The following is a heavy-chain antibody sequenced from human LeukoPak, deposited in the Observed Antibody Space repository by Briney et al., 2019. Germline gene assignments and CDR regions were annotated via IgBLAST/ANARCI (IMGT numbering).Heavy chain of an antibody. V-gene: IGHV1-18*01. CDR2: ISAYNGNT. D-gene: IGHD3-22*01. Sequence: ASVKVSCKASGYTFTSYGISWVRQAPGQGLEWMGWISAYNGNTNYAQKLQGRVTMTTDTSTSTAYMELRSLRSDDSAVYYCARGLPTYYYDSSGYYYGFDYWGQGTLVTVSS. CDR3: ARGLPTYYYDSSGYYYGFDY. J-gene: IGHJ4*02. CDR1: GYTFTSYG.